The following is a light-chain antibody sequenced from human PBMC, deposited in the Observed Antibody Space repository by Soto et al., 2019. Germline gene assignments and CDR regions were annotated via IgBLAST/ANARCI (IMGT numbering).Light chain of an antibody. CDR1: SSDVGSYNR. J-gene: IGLJ1*01. Sequence: QSALAQPPSVSGSPGQSVAISCTGTSSDVGSYNRVSWYQQPPGAAPKLMIYEVSNRPSGVPDRFSGSKSGNTASLTISGLQADDVADYYCNSYTGSTTYVFGTGTKVTVL. V-gene: IGLV2-18*02. CDR2: EVS. CDR3: NSYTGSTTYV.